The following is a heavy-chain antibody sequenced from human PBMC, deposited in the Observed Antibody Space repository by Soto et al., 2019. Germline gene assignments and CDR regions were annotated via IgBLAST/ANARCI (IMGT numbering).Heavy chain of an antibody. CDR3: SHGYYQCFNS. Sequence: PGGSLRLSCEVSGVTLTNVWMNWVRQAPGKGPEWVGRIKSNIDGGTTDYAAPVKGRFTVSRDDSENTLYLQMNSLKTEDTAVYYCSHGYYQCFNSWGQGTLVNVSS. D-gene: IGHD5-18*01. CDR2: IKSNIDGGTT. J-gene: IGHJ4*02. CDR1: GVTLTNVW. V-gene: IGHV3-15*07.